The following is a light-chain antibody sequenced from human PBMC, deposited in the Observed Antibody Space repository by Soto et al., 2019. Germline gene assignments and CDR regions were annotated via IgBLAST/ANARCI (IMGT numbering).Light chain of an antibody. CDR1: QSVSSY. CDR3: QQRKNWPPLT. J-gene: IGKJ4*01. V-gene: IGKV3-11*01. Sequence: EIVLTQSPATLSLSPGERATLSCRASQSVSSYLAWYQQKPGQAPRLLIYEASNRATGIPARFSGSGSGTDFTLTISSLEPEDFADYYCQQRKNWPPLTFGGGTKVEIK. CDR2: EAS.